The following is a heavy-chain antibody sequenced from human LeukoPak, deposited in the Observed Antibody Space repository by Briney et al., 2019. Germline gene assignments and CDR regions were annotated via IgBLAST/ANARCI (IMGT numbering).Heavy chain of an antibody. Sequence: PGGSLRLSCAASGFTFSSYSMNWVRQAPGKGLEWVSYISSSSSTIYYADSVKGRFTISRDNAKNSLYLQMNSLRAEDTAVYYCAVDYGGLGAFDIWGQGTMDTVSS. V-gene: IGHV3-48*01. CDR3: AVDYGGLGAFDI. CDR1: GFTFSSYS. CDR2: ISSSSSTI. D-gene: IGHD4-23*01. J-gene: IGHJ3*02.